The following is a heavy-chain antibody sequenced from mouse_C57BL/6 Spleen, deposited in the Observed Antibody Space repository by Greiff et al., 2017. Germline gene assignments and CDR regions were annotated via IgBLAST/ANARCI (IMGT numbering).Heavy chain of an antibody. Sequence: QVQLQQSGPELVKPGASVKISCKASGYTFTDYYINWVKQRPGQGLEWIGWIFPGSGSTYYNEKFKVKATLTVDKSSSTAYMLLSSLTSEDSAVYFCATYYYGSSDYYAMDYWGQGTSVTVSS. J-gene: IGHJ4*01. V-gene: IGHV1-75*01. D-gene: IGHD1-1*01. CDR3: ATYYYGSSDYYAMDY. CDR1: GYTFTDYY. CDR2: IFPGSGST.